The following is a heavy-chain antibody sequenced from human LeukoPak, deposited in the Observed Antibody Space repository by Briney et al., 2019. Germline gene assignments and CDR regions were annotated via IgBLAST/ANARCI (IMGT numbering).Heavy chain of an antibody. V-gene: IGHV4-30-4*08. D-gene: IGHD3-10*01. Sequence: PSETLSLTCTVSGGSISSGDYYWSWIRQPPGKGLEWIGYIYYSGSTYYNPSLKSRVTISVDTSKNQFSLELSSVTAADTAVYYCARQYYYGSGRTDYWGQGTLVTVSS. CDR1: GGSISSGDYY. J-gene: IGHJ4*02. CDR2: IYYSGST. CDR3: ARQYYYGSGRTDY.